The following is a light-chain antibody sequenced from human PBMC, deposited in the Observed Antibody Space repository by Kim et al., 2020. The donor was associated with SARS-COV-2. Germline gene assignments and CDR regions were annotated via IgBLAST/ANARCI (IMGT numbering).Light chain of an antibody. CDR3: QQYGSSPNT. J-gene: IGKJ2*01. V-gene: IGKV3-20*01. Sequence: LSPGERDTISCRASQSVSSNIAWYQQKPGQAPRLLIHGTSSRATGIPDRFSGSGSGTDFTLTISRLEPEDFAVYYCQQYGSSPNTFGQGTKLEI. CDR2: GTS. CDR1: QSVSSN.